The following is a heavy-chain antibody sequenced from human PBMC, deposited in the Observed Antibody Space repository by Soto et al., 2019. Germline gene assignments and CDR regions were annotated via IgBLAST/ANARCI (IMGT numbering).Heavy chain of an antibody. CDR3: ARDPTADIVLMVYAMHDAFDI. J-gene: IGHJ3*02. Sequence: EAHLVESGGGLVQPGGSLRLSCAASGFTFSTYSMNWVRQTPGKGLEWVSYISSSSSTIYYAESVKGRFTISRDNAKNSLYLQMNSLKAEETAVYYCARDPTADIVLMVYAMHDAFDIWGRGTSVTVSS. D-gene: IGHD2-8*01. V-gene: IGHV3-48*01. CDR1: GFTFSTYS. CDR2: ISSSSSTI.